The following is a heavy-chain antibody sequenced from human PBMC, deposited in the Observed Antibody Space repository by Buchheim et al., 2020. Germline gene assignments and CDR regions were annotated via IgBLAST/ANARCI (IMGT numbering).Heavy chain of an antibody. CDR3: ARVTRTLAARYDY. CDR1: GYTFTGYY. Sequence: QVQLVQSGAEVKKPGASVKVSCKASGYTFTGYYIHWVRQAPGQGLEWMGWINPNNGGTNYAQKFKGRVIMTRDTSISTAYMELSRLRFDDTAVYYCARVTRTLAARYDYWGQGTL. V-gene: IGHV1-2*02. D-gene: IGHD6-6*01. J-gene: IGHJ4*02. CDR2: INPNNGGT.